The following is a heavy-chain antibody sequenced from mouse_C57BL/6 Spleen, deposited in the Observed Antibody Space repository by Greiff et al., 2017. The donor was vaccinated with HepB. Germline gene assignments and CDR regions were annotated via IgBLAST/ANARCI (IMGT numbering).Heavy chain of an antibody. CDR3: AREVGLRRWFAY. Sequence: QVQLQQSGAELARPGASVKLSCKASGYTFTSYGISWVKQRTGQGLEWIGEIYPRSGNTYYNEKFKGKATLTADKSSSTAYMELRSLTSEDSAVYFCAREVGLRRWFAYWGQGTLVTVSA. CDR2: IYPRSGNT. CDR1: GYTFTSYG. V-gene: IGHV1-81*01. J-gene: IGHJ3*01. D-gene: IGHD2-4*01.